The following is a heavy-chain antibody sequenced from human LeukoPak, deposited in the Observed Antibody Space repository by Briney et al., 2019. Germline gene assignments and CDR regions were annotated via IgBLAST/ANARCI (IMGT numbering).Heavy chain of an antibody. J-gene: IGHJ5*02. CDR1: GGSISSSTYY. CDR3: ARQAPRYSGYDRLLHFDP. Sequence: PSETLSLTCTVSGGSISSSTYYWGWIRQPPGKGLEWIGSIYYSGSTYYNPPLKSRGTISVDTSKNQFSLKVSSVTAADTAVYYCARQAPRYSGYDRLLHFDPWGQGTLVTASS. D-gene: IGHD5-12*01. CDR2: IYYSGST. V-gene: IGHV4-39*01.